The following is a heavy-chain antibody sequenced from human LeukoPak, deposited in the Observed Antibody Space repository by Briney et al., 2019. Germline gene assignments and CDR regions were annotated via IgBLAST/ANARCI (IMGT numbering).Heavy chain of an antibody. CDR2: FDPEDGET. V-gene: IGHV1-24*01. D-gene: IGHD1-26*01. CDR3: ATDTIVGATRDYYYYGMDV. CDR1: GYTLTELS. J-gene: IGHJ6*02. Sequence: ASVKVSCKVSGYTLTELSMHWVRQAPGKGLEWMGGFDPEDGETIYAQKFQGRVTVTEDTSTDTAYMELSSLRSEDTAVYYCATDTIVGATRDYYYYGMDVWGQGTTVTVSS.